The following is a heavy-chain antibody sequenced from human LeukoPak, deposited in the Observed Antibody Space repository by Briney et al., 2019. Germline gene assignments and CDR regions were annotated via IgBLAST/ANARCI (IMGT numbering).Heavy chain of an antibody. CDR2: IYYSGST. J-gene: IGHJ4*02. CDR1: GGSISSSSYY. V-gene: IGHV4-30-4*08. CDR3: ASLRDYCSGGSCYYFDY. Sequence: PSETLSLTCTVSGGSISSSSYYWGWIRQPPGKGLEWIGYIYYSGSTYYNPSLKSRVTISVDTSKNQFSLKLSSVTAADTAVYYCASLRDYCSGGSCYYFDYWGQGTLVTVSS. D-gene: IGHD2-15*01.